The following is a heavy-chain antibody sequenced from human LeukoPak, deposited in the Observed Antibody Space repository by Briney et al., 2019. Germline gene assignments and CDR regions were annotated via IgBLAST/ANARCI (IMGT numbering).Heavy chain of an antibody. V-gene: IGHV1-69*06. CDR3: ASPPPGYSYGYGGAYYFDY. CDR1: GYTFTSYY. CDR2: IIPIFGTA. Sequence: GASVKVSCKASGYTFTSYYMHWVRQAPGQGLEWMGGIIPIFGTANYAQKFQGRVTITADKSTSTAYMELSSLRSEDTAVYYCASPPPGYSYGYGGAYYFDYWGRGTLVTVSS. J-gene: IGHJ4*01. D-gene: IGHD5-18*01.